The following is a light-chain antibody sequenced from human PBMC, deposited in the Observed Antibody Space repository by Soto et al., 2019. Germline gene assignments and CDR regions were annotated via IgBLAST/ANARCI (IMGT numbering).Light chain of an antibody. CDR2: DAS. CDR3: QQRSNWPPLT. J-gene: IGKJ4*01. Sequence: EIVLTQSPATLSLSPGERATLSCRASQSVSSYLAWYQQKPGQAPRLLIYDASNRATGIPSRFSGSGSGTDFTRTISSLVPEDFAVYYCQQRSNWPPLTVGGGTKVEIK. V-gene: IGKV3-11*01. CDR1: QSVSSY.